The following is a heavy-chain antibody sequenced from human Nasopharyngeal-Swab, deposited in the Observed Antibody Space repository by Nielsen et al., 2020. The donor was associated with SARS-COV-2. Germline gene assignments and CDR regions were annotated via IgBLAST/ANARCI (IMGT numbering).Heavy chain of an antibody. CDR2: ISGSGGST. CDR1: GFTFSSYG. Sequence: GGSLRLSCAASGFTFSSYGMHWVRQAPGKGLEWVSAISGSGGSTYYADSVKGRFTISRDNSKNTLYLQMNSLRAEDTAVYYCAKALGSSGYYFFDYWGQGTLVTVSS. V-gene: IGHV3-23*01. J-gene: IGHJ4*02. D-gene: IGHD3-22*01. CDR3: AKALGSSGYYFFDY.